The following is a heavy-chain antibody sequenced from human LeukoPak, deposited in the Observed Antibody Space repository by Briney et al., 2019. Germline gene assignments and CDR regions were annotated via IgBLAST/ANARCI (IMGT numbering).Heavy chain of an antibody. CDR1: GGTFSSYA. D-gene: IGHD3-10*01. CDR2: IIPILGIA. J-gene: IGHJ6*02. V-gene: IGHV1-69*04. CDR3: ASVLLWFGKDIYYYHGMDV. Sequence: SVKVSCKASGGTFSSYAISWVRQAPGQGLEWMGRIIPILGIANYAQKFQGRVTITADKSTSTAYMELSSLRSEDTAVYYCASVLLWFGKDIYYYHGMDVWGQGTTVTVSS.